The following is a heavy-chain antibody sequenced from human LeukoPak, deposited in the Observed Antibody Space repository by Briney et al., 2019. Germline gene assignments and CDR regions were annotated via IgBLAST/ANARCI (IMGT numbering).Heavy chain of an antibody. CDR1: GNTFTSYD. Sequence: GASVKVSCKASGNTFTSYDIHWVRQATGQGLECIGWMNPNSGNTGYAQKFQGRVTMTRDTSINTAYMELSSLRSEDTAVYYCASPGNHYDPNGYYPFEDWGQGTLVTVSS. J-gene: IGHJ4*02. CDR3: ASPGNHYDPNGYYPFED. CDR2: MNPNSGNT. V-gene: IGHV1-8*01. D-gene: IGHD3-22*01.